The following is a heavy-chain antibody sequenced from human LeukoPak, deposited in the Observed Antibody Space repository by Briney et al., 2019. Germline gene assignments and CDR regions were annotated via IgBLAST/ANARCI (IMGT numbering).Heavy chain of an antibody. Sequence: ASVKVSCKASGRTFSSYAISWVRQAPGQGLEWMGWMNPNSGNAGYAQKFQGRVTMTRNTSISPAYLELSNLRPEDTAMYYCARDGSGTYWAYYNWFDPWGQGTLVTVSS. CDR3: ARDGSGTYWAYYNWFDP. J-gene: IGHJ5*02. CDR1: GRTFSSYA. V-gene: IGHV1-8*02. D-gene: IGHD3-10*01. CDR2: MNPNSGNA.